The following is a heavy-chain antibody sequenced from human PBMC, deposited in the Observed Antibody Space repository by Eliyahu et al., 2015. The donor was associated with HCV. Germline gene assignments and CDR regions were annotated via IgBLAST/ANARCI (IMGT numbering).Heavy chain of an antibody. CDR2: ISSSSSYI. V-gene: IGHV3-21*01. J-gene: IGHJ4*02. Sequence: EVQLVXSGGGLVKPGGSLRLSCAASGFTFSSYSMTWVRQAPGKGLEWVSSISSSSSYIYYADSVKGRFTISRDNAKNSLYLQMNSLRAEDTAVYYCARDWGSYGVTFDYWGQGTLVTVSS. CDR1: GFTFSSYS. D-gene: IGHD2-15*01. CDR3: ARDWGSYGVTFDY.